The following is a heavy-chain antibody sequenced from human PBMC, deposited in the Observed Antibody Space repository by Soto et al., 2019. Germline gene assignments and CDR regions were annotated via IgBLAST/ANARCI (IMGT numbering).Heavy chain of an antibody. CDR2: INHSGST. V-gene: IGHV4-34*01. D-gene: IGHD6-13*01. Sequence: QVQLQQWGAGLLKPSENLSLTCAVYTGSFSGYSWSWIRQPPGKGLEWIGEINHSGSTNYNPSLKSRVTISVDTSKNQCSLKLSSVTAADTAVYYCARGRRVYSSSWYDYWGQGTLVTVSS. CDR1: TGSFSGYS. J-gene: IGHJ4*02. CDR3: ARGRRVYSSSWYDY.